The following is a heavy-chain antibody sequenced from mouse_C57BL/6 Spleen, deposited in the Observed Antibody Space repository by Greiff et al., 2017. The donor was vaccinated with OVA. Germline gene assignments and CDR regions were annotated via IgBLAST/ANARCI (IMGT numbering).Heavy chain of an antibody. CDR1: GYTFTSYW. CDR2: IDPADSYT. J-gene: IGHJ4*01. Sequence: VQLQQPGAELVRPGTSVKLSCKASGYTFTSYWMHWVKQRPGQGLEWIGVIDPADSYTNYNQKFKGKATLTVDTSSSTAYMQLSSLTSEDSAVYYCARGSDKDAMDYWGQGTSVTVSS. V-gene: IGHV1-59*01. CDR3: ARGSDKDAMDY.